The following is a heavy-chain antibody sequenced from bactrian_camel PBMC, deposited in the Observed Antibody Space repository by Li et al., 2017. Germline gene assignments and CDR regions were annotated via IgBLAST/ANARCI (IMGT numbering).Heavy chain of an antibody. V-gene: IGHV3S10*01. CDR2: IDTDGRT. J-gene: IGHJ4*01. CDR3: AADGSSDGSYLIPVYNY. D-gene: IGHD2*01. Sequence: VQLVESGGGLVQPGGSLRLSCAASGFSFSYYDMSWFRQAPGKPREGIAGIDTDGRTHYADSVKGRFTISEDNAKNTVTLQMNSLKPEDTAMYYCAADGSSDGSYLIPVYNYWGRGTQVTVS. CDR1: GFSFSYYD.